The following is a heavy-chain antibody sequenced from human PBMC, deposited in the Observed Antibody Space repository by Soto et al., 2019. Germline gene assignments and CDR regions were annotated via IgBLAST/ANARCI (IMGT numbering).Heavy chain of an antibody. CDR1: GGSISSGGYY. D-gene: IGHD3-10*01. Sequence: SETLSLTCTVSGGSISSGGYYWSWIRQHPGKGLEWIGYIYYSGSTYYNPSLKSRVTISVDTSKNQFSLKLSSVTAADTAVYYCATRGANGSGSYYNWSPPLDYWGQGTLVTVSS. CDR2: IYYSGST. J-gene: IGHJ4*02. CDR3: ATRGANGSGSYYNWSPPLDY. V-gene: IGHV4-31*03.